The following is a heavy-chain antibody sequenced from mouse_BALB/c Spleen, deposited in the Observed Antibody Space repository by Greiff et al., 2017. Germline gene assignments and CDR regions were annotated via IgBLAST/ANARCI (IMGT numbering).Heavy chain of an antibody. CDR2: ISSGGSYT. V-gene: IGHV5-6*01. CDR3: ARHDNFPYYFDY. CDR1: GFTFSSYG. J-gene: IGHJ2*01. Sequence: EVKVVESGGDLVKPGGSLKLSCAASGFTFSSYGMSWVRQTPDKRLEWVATISSGGSYTYYPDSVKGRFTISRDNAKNTLYLQMSSLKSEDTAMYYCARHDNFPYYFDYWGQGTTLTVSS.